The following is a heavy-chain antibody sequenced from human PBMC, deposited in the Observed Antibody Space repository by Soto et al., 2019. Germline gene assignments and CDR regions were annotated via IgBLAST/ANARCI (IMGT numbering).Heavy chain of an antibody. CDR3: ARLGYDFWEYYGMDV. V-gene: IGHV4-34*01. J-gene: IGHJ6*02. CDR2: INHSGST. CDR1: GGSFSGDY. Sequence: SETLSLACTVYGGSFSGDYWSWIHQPPGKGREWIGEINHSGSTNYNPSLKSRVIISVDTSKNQFSLKLSSVTAADTAVYSCARLGYDFWEYYGMDVWGQGTTVTVS. D-gene: IGHD3-3*01.